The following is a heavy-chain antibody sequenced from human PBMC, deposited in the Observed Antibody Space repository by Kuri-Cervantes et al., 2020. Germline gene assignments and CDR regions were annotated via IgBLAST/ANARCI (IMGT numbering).Heavy chain of an antibody. D-gene: IGHD3-10*01. V-gene: IGHV1-2*04. CDR2: INPNSGGT. CDR1: GYTFTSFD. J-gene: IGHJ4*02. CDR3: ARARGQGSGSSWLGY. Sequence: ASVKVSCKASGYTFTSFDINWMRRATGQGLEWMGWINPNSGGTNYAQKFQGWVTMTRDTSISTAYMELSRLRSDDTAVYYCARARGQGSGSSWLGYWGQGTLVTVSS.